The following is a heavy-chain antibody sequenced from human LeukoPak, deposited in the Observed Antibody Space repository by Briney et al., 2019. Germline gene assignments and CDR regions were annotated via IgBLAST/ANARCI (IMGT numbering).Heavy chain of an antibody. CDR2: INPNSGGT. Sequence: ASVKVSCKASGYTFTGNYMHWVRQAPGQGLEWMGWINPNSGGTNYAQKFQGRVTMTRDTSISTAYMELSRLRSDDTAVYYCARESSAGYYDSSGYYFYWGQGTLVTVSS. CDR3: ARESSAGYYDSSGYYFY. V-gene: IGHV1-2*02. D-gene: IGHD3-22*01. J-gene: IGHJ4*02. CDR1: GYTFTGNY.